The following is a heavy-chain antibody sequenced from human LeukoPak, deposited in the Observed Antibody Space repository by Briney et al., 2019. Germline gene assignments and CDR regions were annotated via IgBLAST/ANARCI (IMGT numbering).Heavy chain of an antibody. CDR1: GGSFSGYY. V-gene: IGHV4-34*01. CDR2: INHSGST. Sequence: PSETLSLTCAVYGGSFSGYYWSWIRQPPGKGLGWLGEINHSGSTNYNPSLKSRVTISVDTSKNQFSLKLSSVTAADTAVYYCARGGIAAAADYFDYWGQGTLVTVSS. J-gene: IGHJ4*02. D-gene: IGHD6-13*01. CDR3: ARGGIAAAADYFDY.